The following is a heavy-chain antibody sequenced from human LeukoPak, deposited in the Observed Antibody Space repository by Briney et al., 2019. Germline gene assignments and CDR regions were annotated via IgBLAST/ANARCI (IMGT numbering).Heavy chain of an antibody. Sequence: SETLSLTCAVYGGSFSGYYWSWIRQPPGKGLEWIGEINHSGSTNYNPSLKSRVTISVDTSQNQFSLKLSSVTAADTAVYYCARSGTYGDYSFDYWGQGTLVTVSS. CDR2: INHSGST. D-gene: IGHD4-17*01. CDR1: GGSFSGYY. CDR3: ARSGTYGDYSFDY. V-gene: IGHV4-34*01. J-gene: IGHJ4*02.